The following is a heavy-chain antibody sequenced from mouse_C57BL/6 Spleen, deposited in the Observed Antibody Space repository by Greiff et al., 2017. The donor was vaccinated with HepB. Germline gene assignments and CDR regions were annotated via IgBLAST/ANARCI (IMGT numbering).Heavy chain of an antibody. J-gene: IGHJ3*01. CDR2: IYPGSGNT. CDR3: ARGATGGFAY. V-gene: IGHV1-66*01. Sequence: QVQLQQSGPELVKPGASVKISCKASGYSFTSYYIHWVKQRPGQGLEWIGWIYPGSGNTKYNEKFKGKATLTADTSSSTAYMQLSSLTSEDSAVYYCARGATGGFAYWGQGTLVTVSA. D-gene: IGHD3-1*01. CDR1: GYSFTSYY.